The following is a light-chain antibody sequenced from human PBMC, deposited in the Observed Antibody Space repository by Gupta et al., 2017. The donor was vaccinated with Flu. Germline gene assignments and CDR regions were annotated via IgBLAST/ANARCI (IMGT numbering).Light chain of an antibody. Sequence: DVVMTPSPLFLSVTLGPPASISCRSSQGLVYSDGNTYLHWFQQRPGQSPRRLIHLVSSRDSGVPDRFSGSGSGTYFTLRISRVEADDVGVYYCRQCEHWPWTFGQGTKVEI. CDR3: RQCEHWPWT. J-gene: IGKJ1*01. CDR1: QGLVYSDGNTY. CDR2: LVS. V-gene: IGKV2-30*01.